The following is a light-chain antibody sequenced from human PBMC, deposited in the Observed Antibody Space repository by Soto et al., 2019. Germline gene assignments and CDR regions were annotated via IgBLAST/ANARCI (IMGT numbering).Light chain of an antibody. CDR2: EGS. V-gene: IGLV2-23*01. J-gene: IGLJ1*01. CDR1: SSVVGSYNL. CDR3: CSYAGSSTSYV. Sequence: QSVLTQPASVSGSPGQSITISCTGTSSVVGSYNLVSWYQQHPGKAPKLMIYEGSKRPSGVSNRFSGSKSGNTASLTISGLQAEDEADYYCCSYAGSSTSYVFGTGNKVTVL.